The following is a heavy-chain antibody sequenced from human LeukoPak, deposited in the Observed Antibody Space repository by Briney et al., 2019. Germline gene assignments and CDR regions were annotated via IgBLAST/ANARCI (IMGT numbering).Heavy chain of an antibody. D-gene: IGHD6-13*01. CDR2: ISRGGSTT. Sequence: PGGSLRLSCAASGFTFSDHYMSWIRQAPGKGLEWVSYISRGGSTTYYADSVKGRFTISRDNAKNSLYLQMNSLRAEDTAVYYCVRGVSISSSWYNDIWGQGTMVTVSS. J-gene: IGHJ3*02. CDR3: VRGVSISSSWYNDI. CDR1: GFTFSDHY. V-gene: IGHV3-11*01.